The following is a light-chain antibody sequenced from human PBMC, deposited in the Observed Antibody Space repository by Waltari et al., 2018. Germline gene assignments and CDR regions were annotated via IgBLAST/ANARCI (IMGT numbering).Light chain of an antibody. V-gene: IGKV2-28*01. J-gene: IGKJ4*01. CDR1: QSLLDRSGYHY. CDR3: MQSLQTPLT. Sequence: IVMTQSPSSLSVTPGASAYISCRSSQSLLDRSGYHYLDWYLRKPGQSPQLLIHLTFKRAFGVPDRISGSGSGTDFTLRISRVEAEDVGVYYCMQSLQTPLTFGGGT. CDR2: LTF.